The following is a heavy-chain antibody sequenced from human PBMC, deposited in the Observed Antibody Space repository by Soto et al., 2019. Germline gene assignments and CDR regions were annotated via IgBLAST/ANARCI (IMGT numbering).Heavy chain of an antibody. V-gene: IGHV3-30*03. D-gene: IGHD1-1*01. CDR2: ISYDGTEK. Sequence: GGSLRLSCAASGFTFRDYGIHCVRQAPGEGLEWVAVISYDGTEKYHADSVKGRFTISRDNSKNTLYLQVNSLRAEDTAVYYCARKPETGTTVPFDYWGQGTLVTVSS. CDR1: GFTFRDYG. J-gene: IGHJ4*02. CDR3: ARKPETGTTVPFDY.